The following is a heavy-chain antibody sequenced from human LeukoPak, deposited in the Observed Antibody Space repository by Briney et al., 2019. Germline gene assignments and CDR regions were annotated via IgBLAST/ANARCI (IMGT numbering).Heavy chain of an antibody. CDR2: ISSSGGST. J-gene: IGHJ4*02. Sequence: QPGGSLRLSCAASGFTLSSYAMGWVRQAPGKGLQWVSGISSSGGSTYYVDSVKGRFTISTDNSKNTLYLQMNSLRAEDTAVYYCARSLSSRFSGPRRPYYFDSWGQGTLVTASS. V-gene: IGHV3-23*01. CDR1: GFTLSSYA. D-gene: IGHD3-16*02. CDR3: ARSLSSRFSGPRRPYYFDS.